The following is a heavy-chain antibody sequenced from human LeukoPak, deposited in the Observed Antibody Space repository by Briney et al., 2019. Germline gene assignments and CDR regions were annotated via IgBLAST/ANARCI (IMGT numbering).Heavy chain of an antibody. Sequence: SETLSLTCTVSGGSISSYYWSWIRQPAGKGLEWIGRIYTSGSTNYNPSLKSRVTMSVDTSQNQFSLKLSSVTAADTAVYYCARDLSGSSSSWYNGMDVWGQGTTVTVSS. CDR2: IYTSGST. CDR1: GGSISSYY. J-gene: IGHJ6*02. D-gene: IGHD6-13*01. V-gene: IGHV4-4*07. CDR3: ARDLSGSSSSWYNGMDV.